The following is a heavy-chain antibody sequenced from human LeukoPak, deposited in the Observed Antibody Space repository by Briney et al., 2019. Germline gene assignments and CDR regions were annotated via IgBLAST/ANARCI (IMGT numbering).Heavy chain of an antibody. CDR3: ARDHELPLFDY. CDR2: IKQDGSEK. J-gene: IGHJ4*02. D-gene: IGHD2-15*01. Sequence: GGSLRLSCVVSGFTFTNYWMTWVRQAPGKGLEWVANIKQDGSEKYYVDSVKGQFTISRDNAKNSLYLQMNSLRAEDTAVYYCARDHELPLFDYWGQGTLVTVSS. CDR1: GFTFTNYW. V-gene: IGHV3-7*04.